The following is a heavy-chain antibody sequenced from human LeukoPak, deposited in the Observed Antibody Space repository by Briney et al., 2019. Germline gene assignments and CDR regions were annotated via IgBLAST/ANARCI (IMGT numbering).Heavy chain of an antibody. CDR1: GGSFSGYY. J-gene: IGHJ4*02. V-gene: IGHV4-34*01. CDR2: INHSGST. Sequence: PSETLSLTCAVYGGSFSGYYWSWIRQPPGKGLEWIGEINHSGSTNYNPSLKSRVTISVDTSKNQFSLKLSSVTAADTAVYYCARSPHYYSNYEGTYDYWGQGTLVTVSS. D-gene: IGHD4-11*01. CDR3: ARSPHYYSNYEGTYDY.